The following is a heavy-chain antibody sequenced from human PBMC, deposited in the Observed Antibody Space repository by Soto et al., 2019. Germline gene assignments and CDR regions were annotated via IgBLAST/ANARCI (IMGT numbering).Heavy chain of an antibody. V-gene: IGHV3-23*01. J-gene: IGHJ4*02. CDR2: ASATAGTT. CDR1: GFTFSNYA. CDR3: AKDRLAGGFDY. Sequence: GGSLRLSCAASGFTFSNYAMSWVRQAPGKGLEWVSLASATAGTTYYTDSVKGRFTISRDNSRNTVYLQMNSLRADDTAVYYCAKDRLAGGFDYWGQGTLVTVS. D-gene: IGHD3-16*01.